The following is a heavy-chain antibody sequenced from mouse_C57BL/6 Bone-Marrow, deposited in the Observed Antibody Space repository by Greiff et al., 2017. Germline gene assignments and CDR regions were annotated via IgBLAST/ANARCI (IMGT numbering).Heavy chain of an antibody. D-gene: IGHD2-5*01. CDR1: GYTFTSYW. Sequence: VQLQQPGTELVKPGASVKLSCKASGYTFTSYWMHWVRQRPGQGLEWIGNINPSNGGTNYNEKVKSKATLTVDKSSSTAYMQLSSMTSEDSAVYYCARYYYSNGYFDYWGQGTTLTVSS. CDR2: INPSNGGT. V-gene: IGHV1-53*01. CDR3: ARYYYSNGYFDY. J-gene: IGHJ2*01.